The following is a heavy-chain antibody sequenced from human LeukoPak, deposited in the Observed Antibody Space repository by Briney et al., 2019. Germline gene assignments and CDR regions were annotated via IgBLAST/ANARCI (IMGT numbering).Heavy chain of an antibody. Sequence: GGSLRLSCAASGFTFDDYAMHWVRQAPGKGLEWVSLISGDGGSTYYADSVKGRFTISRDNSKNSLCLQMNSLRTEDTALYYCAKAHLAYGDYVFGGFDPWGQGTLVTVSS. CDR3: AKAHLAYGDYVFGGFDP. CDR2: ISGDGGST. D-gene: IGHD4-17*01. CDR1: GFTFDDYA. J-gene: IGHJ5*02. V-gene: IGHV3-43*02.